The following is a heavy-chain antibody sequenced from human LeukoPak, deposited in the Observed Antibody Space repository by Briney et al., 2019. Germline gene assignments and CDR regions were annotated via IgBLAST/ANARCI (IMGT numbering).Heavy chain of an antibody. J-gene: IGHJ4*02. CDR2: TNSDGSST. CDR1: GFTFSSYW. Sequence: GGSLRLSCAASGFTFSSYWMHWVRQAPGKGLVWVSRTNSDGSSTSYADSVKGRFTISRDNAKNTLYLQMNSLRAEDTAVYYCAREGEYYYFDYWGQGTLVTVSS. CDR3: AREGEYYYFDY. D-gene: IGHD3-10*01. V-gene: IGHV3-74*01.